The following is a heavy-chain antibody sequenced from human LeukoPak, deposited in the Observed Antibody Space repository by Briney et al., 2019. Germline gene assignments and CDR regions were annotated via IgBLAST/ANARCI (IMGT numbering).Heavy chain of an antibody. CDR3: ARGDVVRGVSWFDS. D-gene: IGHD2-21*02. V-gene: IGHV5-51*01. CDR1: GYTFISYW. CDR2: IYPGDSDT. J-gene: IGHJ5*01. Sequence: GESLKISCQGSGYTFISYWIGWVRQMPVKGLEWMGSIYPGDSDTKYSPSFQGQVTISVDKSTNTAYLQWKSLKASDTAMYYCARGDVVRGVSWFDSWGQGALVTVSS.